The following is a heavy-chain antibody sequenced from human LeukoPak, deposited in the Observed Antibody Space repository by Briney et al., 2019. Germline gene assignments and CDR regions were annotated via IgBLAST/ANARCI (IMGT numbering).Heavy chain of an antibody. CDR3: ARVAPYGGYMDY. J-gene: IGHJ4*02. Sequence: PGGSLRLSCAASVFTVSSNYMSWVRQAPGKGLEWVSVIYSGGSTYYADSVKGRFTISRDNSKNTLYLQMNSLRAEDTAVYYCARVAPYGGYMDYWGQGTLVTVSS. CDR1: VFTVSSNY. D-gene: IGHD4/OR15-4a*01. CDR2: IYSGGST. V-gene: IGHV3-53*01.